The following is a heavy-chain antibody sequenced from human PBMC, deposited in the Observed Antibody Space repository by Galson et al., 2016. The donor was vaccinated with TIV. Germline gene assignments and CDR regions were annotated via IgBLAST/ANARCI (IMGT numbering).Heavy chain of an antibody. Sequence: SVKVSCKVSGYSLTEVVMHWVRQAPGKGLEWMGGFDPEVGRTIYAQKLQGRVTMTADTSTDTAYMELGSLRFEDTAVYYCATDAWFLGLSLDTWGQVTLVAVSS. CDR2: FDPEVGRT. V-gene: IGHV1-24*01. CDR3: ATDAWFLGLSLDT. D-gene: IGHD3-22*01. CDR1: GYSLTEVV. J-gene: IGHJ5*02.